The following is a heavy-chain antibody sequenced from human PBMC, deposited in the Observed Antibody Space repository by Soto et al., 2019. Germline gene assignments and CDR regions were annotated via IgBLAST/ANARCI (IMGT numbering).Heavy chain of an antibody. J-gene: IGHJ6*02. Sequence: ASVKVSCKASGYSFTTHAMIWVRQAPGQRPEWMGWINTGNGNTRYSPKFQGRVNITRDTSASTAYMELSSLKSEDTAVYYCARGEQLYHYYYGMDVWGQGTTVTVSS. CDR3: ARGEQLYHYYYGMDV. V-gene: IGHV1-3*04. CDR1: GYSFTTHA. CDR2: INTGNGNT.